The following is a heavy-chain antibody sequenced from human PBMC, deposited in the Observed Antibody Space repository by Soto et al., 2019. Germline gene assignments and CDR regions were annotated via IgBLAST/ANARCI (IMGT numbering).Heavy chain of an antibody. V-gene: IGHV4-30-4*01. Sequence: PSETLSLTCTVSGGSISSDDYYWSWIRQPPGKGLEWIGYIYYRGSTYYNPSLKSRVFMPIDTSKNQFFLKLTSVTAADTAVYYCARGVVQVATTFDAFEIWGQGTMVTVSS. D-gene: IGHD5-12*01. CDR1: GGSISSDDYY. CDR3: ARGVVQVATTFDAFEI. CDR2: IYYRGST. J-gene: IGHJ3*02.